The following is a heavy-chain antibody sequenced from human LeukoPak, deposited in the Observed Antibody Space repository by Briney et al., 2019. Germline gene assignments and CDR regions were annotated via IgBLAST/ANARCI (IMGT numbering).Heavy chain of an antibody. Sequence: PGGSLRLSCAASGFTFSSYAMTWVRQAPGKGLEWVSAISASDDSTFYVDSVRGRFTISRDFSKNTLYLQMNSLRAEDTAVYYCAKLTSGWFEDFWGRGTLVTVP. J-gene: IGHJ4*02. CDR1: GFTFSSYA. V-gene: IGHV3-23*01. CDR2: ISASDDST. D-gene: IGHD6-19*01. CDR3: AKLTSGWFEDF.